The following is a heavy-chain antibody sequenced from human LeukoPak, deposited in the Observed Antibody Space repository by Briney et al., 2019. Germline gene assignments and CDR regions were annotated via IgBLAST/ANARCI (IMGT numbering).Heavy chain of an antibody. J-gene: IGHJ6*03. CDR1: GYSFTNYA. CDR3: ARNRISHHMDV. D-gene: IGHD2-15*01. CDR2: INTNTGNA. Sequence: GASVTVSCKASGYSFTNYAINWVRQAPGQGLECMGWINTNTGNASYAQGFTGRFVFSLDTSVSTAYLQISSLKADDTAVYFCARNRISHHMDVWGKGTTVIVSS. V-gene: IGHV7-4-1*02.